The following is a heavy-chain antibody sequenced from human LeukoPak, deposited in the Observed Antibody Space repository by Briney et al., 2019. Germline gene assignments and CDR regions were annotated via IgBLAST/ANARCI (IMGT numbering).Heavy chain of an antibody. D-gene: IGHD1-1*01. Sequence: GGSLRLSCAASGFTFSSYGVSWVRQAPGKGLEWVSTISGDGGSTYYADSVRGRFTISRDNRKNTMSLQMNSLRVEDTAVYYCARRVTGTGKGFDFWGQGTLVTVSS. CDR1: GFTFSSYG. V-gene: IGHV3-23*01. CDR2: ISGDGGST. CDR3: ARRVTGTGKGFDF. J-gene: IGHJ4*02.